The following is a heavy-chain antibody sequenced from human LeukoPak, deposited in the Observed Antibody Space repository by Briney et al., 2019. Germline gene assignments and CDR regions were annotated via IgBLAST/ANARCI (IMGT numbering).Heavy chain of an antibody. J-gene: IGHJ5*02. CDR3: ARTSSTNNWFDP. D-gene: IGHD6-13*01. CDR2: IYYSGST. Sequence: SQTLSLTCTVSGGSINSASHYWSWIRQHPGAGLEWIGYIYYSGSTYYNPSLKSRLTISVDTSKNQFSLKVRSVTAADTAVYYCARTSSTNNWFDPWGQGTLVTVSS. V-gene: IGHV4-31*03. CDR1: GGSINSASHY.